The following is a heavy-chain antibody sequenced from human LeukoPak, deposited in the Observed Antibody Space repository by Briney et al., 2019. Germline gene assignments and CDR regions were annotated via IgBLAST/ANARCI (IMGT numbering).Heavy chain of an antibody. J-gene: IGHJ4*02. CDR1: GYTFTSYG. Sequence: ASVKVSCKASGYTFTSYGVSWVRQAPGQGLEWMGWISVYNGSTNYAQKLQGRVTMTTDTSTSTAYMELRSLRPDDTAVYYCARDQGRKTGTGDWGQGTLVTVSS. D-gene: IGHD1-1*01. V-gene: IGHV1-18*01. CDR2: ISVYNGST. CDR3: ARDQGRKTGTGD.